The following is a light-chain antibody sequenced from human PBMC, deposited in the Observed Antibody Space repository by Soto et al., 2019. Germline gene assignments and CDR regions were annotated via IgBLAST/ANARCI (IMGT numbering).Light chain of an antibody. V-gene: IGKV3-15*01. CDR2: GAS. CDR3: QQYNNWPLT. Sequence: EIVMTQSPVTLSVSPGEGATLSCRASQTVDINLAWYQKKPGQAPRLLIFGASTRATGIPARFSGVGSGTEFTLTISSLQSEDFAVYYCQQYNNWPLTFGGGTKVEIK. J-gene: IGKJ4*01. CDR1: QTVDIN.